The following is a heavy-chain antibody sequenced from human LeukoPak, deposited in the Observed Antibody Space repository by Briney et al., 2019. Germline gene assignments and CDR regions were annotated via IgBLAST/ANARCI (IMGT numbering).Heavy chain of an antibody. D-gene: IGHD3-9*01. CDR3: ARLTKGRYFDYIFAF. CDR1: GASVSDCLSY. J-gene: IGHJ4*02. Sequence: SETLSLTCTVSGASVSDCLSYLGLVRQPPGKGLEWVANVYYTGSTYYNPSLKSRVTMSVDTSKNQFSLKMTSVTAADTAIYYCARLTKGRYFDYIFAFWGKGILVTVSS. CDR2: VYYTGST. V-gene: IGHV4-39*01.